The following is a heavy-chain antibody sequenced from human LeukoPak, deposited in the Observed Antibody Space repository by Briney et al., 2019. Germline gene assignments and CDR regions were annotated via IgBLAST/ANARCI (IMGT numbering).Heavy chain of an antibody. V-gene: IGHV1-8*01. CDR3: ARDYCGGDCFPDY. Sequence: ASVKVSCKASGYTFTSYDINWVRQATGQGLEWMGWMNPNSGNTGYAQKFQGRVTMTRNTSISTAYMELSRLRSDDTAVYYCARDYCGGDCFPDYWGQGTLVTVFS. CDR1: GYTFTSYD. J-gene: IGHJ4*02. D-gene: IGHD2-21*02. CDR2: MNPNSGNT.